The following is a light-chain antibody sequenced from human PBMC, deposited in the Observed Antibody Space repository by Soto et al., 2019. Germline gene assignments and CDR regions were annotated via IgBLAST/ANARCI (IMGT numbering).Light chain of an antibody. J-gene: IGLJ3*02. CDR3: SSYTSSSTPLWV. CDR1: SSDVGGYNY. CDR2: DVS. Sequence: QSVLTQPASVSGSPGQSITISCTGTSSDVGGYNYVSWYQQHPGKAPKLMIYDVSNRPSGVSNRFSGSKSGNTASLTISGLQAEDEADCYCSSYTSSSTPLWVFGGGTKLTVL. V-gene: IGLV2-14*01.